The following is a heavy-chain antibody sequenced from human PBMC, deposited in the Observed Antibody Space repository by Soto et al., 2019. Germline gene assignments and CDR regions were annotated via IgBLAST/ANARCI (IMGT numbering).Heavy chain of an antibody. D-gene: IGHD2-2*01. CDR3: ARGVEDIVVVPAAPRWYFDY. J-gene: IGHJ4*02. CDR1: GGTFSSYA. CDR2: IIPIFGTA. Sequence: QVQLVQSGAEVKKPGSSVKVSCKASGGTFSSYAISWVRQAPGQGLEWMGGIIPIFGTANYAQKFQGRVTITADESTSTAYMELSSLRSEDTAVYYCARGVEDIVVVPAAPRWYFDYWGQGTLVTVSS. V-gene: IGHV1-69*01.